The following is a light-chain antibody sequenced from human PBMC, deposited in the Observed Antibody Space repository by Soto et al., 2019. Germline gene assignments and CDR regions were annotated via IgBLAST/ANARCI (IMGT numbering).Light chain of an antibody. CDR2: TAS. CDR1: QGISSH. V-gene: IGKV1-8*01. Sequence: AIRMTQSPSSFSASTGDRVTITCRASQGISSHLAWYQGKPGKAPRLLIYTASYLESGVTSRFSGSGSGTDFTLTISSPESDYFAVYYCQPNFIYPLTFGGGTKVE. J-gene: IGKJ4*01. CDR3: QPNFIYPLT.